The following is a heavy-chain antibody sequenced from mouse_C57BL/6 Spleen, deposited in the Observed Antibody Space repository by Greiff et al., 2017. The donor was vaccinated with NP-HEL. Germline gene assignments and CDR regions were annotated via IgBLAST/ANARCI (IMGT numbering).Heavy chain of an antibody. CDR1: GFTFSDYG. Sequence: DVMLVESGGGLVKPGGSLKLSCAASGFTFSDYGMHWVRQAPEKGLEWVAYISSGSSTIYYADTVKGRFTISRDNAKNTLFLQMTSLRSEDTAMYYCARGGSTLAYWGQGTLVTVSA. CDR2: ISSGSSTI. V-gene: IGHV5-17*01. CDR3: ARGGSTLAY. D-gene: IGHD5-1*01. J-gene: IGHJ3*01.